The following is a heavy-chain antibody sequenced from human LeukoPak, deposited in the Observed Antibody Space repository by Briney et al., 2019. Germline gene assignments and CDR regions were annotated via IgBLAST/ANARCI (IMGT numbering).Heavy chain of an antibody. CDR1: GFTFSSYA. D-gene: IGHD6-13*01. CDR3: AVNPGYSSSWTGY. J-gene: IGHJ4*02. CDR2: ISGSGGST. Sequence: QPGGSLRLSCAASGFTFSSYAMSWVRQAPGKGLEWVSAISGSGGSTYYADSVKGRFTISRDNSKNTLYLQMNSLRAEDTAVYYCAVNPGYSSSWTGYWGQGTLVTVSS. V-gene: IGHV3-23*01.